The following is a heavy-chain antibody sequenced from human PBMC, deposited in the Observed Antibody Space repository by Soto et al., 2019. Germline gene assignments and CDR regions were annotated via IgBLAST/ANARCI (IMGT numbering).Heavy chain of an antibody. CDR3: ARPPGGAVALAYYQFDY. V-gene: IGHV3-30-3*01. CDR2: ISYDGSNK. CDR1: GFTFSSYA. Sequence: QVQLVESGGGVVQPGSSLRLSCAASGFTFSSYAMHWVRQAPGKALERVAVISYDGSNKYYADSVKGRFTISRDNSKNPPYLQMNSLRAEDTAVYYCARPPGGAVALAYYQFDYWGQGTLVTVSS. J-gene: IGHJ4*02. D-gene: IGHD6-19*01.